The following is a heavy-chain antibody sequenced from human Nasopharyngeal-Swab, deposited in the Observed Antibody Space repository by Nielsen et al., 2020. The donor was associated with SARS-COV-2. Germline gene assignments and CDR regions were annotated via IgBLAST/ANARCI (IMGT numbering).Heavy chain of an antibody. D-gene: IGHD6-13*01. CDR2: INHSGST. J-gene: IGHJ4*02. CDR3: ARLPTAYSSSWYLDY. CDR1: GGSFSGYY. Sequence: SETLSLTCAVYGGSFSGYYWSWIRQPPGKGLEWIREINHSGSTNYNPSLKSRVTISVDTSKNQFSLKLSSVTAADTAVYYCARLPTAYSSSWYLDYWGQGTLVTVSS. V-gene: IGHV4-34*01.